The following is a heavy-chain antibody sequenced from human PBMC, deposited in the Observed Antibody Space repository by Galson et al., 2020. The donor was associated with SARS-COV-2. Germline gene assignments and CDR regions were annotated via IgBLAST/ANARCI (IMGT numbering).Heavy chain of an antibody. D-gene: IGHD2-21*02. J-gene: IGHJ6*03. CDR2: IYYSGST. V-gene: IGHV4-39*01. CDR3: ARQRTTYCGGDCYLGGDYYYYMDV. Sequence: SETLSLTCTVSGGSISSSSYYWGWIRQPPGKGLEWIGSIYYSGSTYYNPSLKSRVTISVDTSKNQFSLKLSSVTAADTAVYYCARQRTTYCGGDCYLGGDYYYYMDVWGKGTTVTISS. CDR1: GGSISSSSYY.